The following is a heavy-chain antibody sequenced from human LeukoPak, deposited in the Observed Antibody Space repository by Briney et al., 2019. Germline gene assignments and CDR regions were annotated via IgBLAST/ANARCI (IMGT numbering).Heavy chain of an antibody. J-gene: IGHJ4*02. D-gene: IGHD3-22*01. CDR1: GGSISSYY. V-gene: IGHV4-59*01. CDR2: IYYSGST. Sequence: PSETLSLTYTVSGGSISSYYWSWIRQPPGKGLEWIGYIYYSGSTNYNPSLKSRVTISVDTSKNQFSLKLSSATAADTAVYYCARGYYPYYFDYWGQGTLVTVSS. CDR3: ARGYYPYYFDY.